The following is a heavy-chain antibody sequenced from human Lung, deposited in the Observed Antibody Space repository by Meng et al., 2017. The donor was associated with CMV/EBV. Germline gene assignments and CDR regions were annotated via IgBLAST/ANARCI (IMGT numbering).Heavy chain of an antibody. CDR3: AKDTGSVYSAVGDYYYYGMDV. CDR1: RFTSDDYC. CDR2: ISRNSGSI. Sequence: GGSLRLXCAASRFTSDDYCMHCVRQAPGKGLEWVSGISRNSGSIGYADSVKGRITISRDNAKNSLYLQMNSLRAEDTALYYCAKDTGSVYSAVGDYYYYGMDVWXQGTTVTVSS. J-gene: IGHJ6*02. V-gene: IGHV3-9*02. D-gene: IGHD3-10*01.